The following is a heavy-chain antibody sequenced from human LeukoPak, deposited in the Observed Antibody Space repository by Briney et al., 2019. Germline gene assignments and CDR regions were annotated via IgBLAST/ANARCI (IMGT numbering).Heavy chain of an antibody. V-gene: IGHV4-59*01. D-gene: IGHD4-17*01. CDR3: ARDLENYGDYFDY. CDR1: GGSISSYY. CDR2: IYYSGST. J-gene: IGHJ4*02. Sequence: PSETLSLTCTVSGGSISSYYWSWIRQPPGKGLEWIGYIYYSGSTNYNPSLKSRVTISVDTSKNQFSLKLSSVTAADTAVYYCARDLENYGDYFDYWGQGTLVTVSS.